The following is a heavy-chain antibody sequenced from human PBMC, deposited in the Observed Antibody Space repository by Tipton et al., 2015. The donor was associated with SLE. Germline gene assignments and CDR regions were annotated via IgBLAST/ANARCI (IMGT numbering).Heavy chain of an antibody. CDR3: ARARGVLGGSGWYFEL. J-gene: IGHJ2*01. D-gene: IGHD1-26*01. Sequence: SLRLSCAASGFTFRSYAMAWVRQAPGKGLDWVSGISGTGGSTYYADFAKDRFTISRDNSNDTLYLQLNSLRVDDTAMYYCARARGVLGGSGWYFELWGRGTLVTVSS. CDR2: ISGTGGST. CDR1: GFTFRSYA. V-gene: IGHV3-23*01.